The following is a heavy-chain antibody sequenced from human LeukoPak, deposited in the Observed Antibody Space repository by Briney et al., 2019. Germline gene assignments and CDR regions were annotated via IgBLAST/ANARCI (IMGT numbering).Heavy chain of an antibody. J-gene: IGHJ4*02. V-gene: IGHV1-46*01. CDR1: AYTFSSYL. CDR2: IDPSGGST. CDR3: ARDRDYYGSGSFYLDY. D-gene: IGHD3-10*01. Sequence: ASVKVSCKASAYTFSSYLLHWVRQAPGQGLEWMGIIDPSGGSTGYAQKFQGRVTMTRDTSTSTVYMELSSLRSEDTAVYYCARDRDYYGSGSFYLDYWGQGTLVTVSS.